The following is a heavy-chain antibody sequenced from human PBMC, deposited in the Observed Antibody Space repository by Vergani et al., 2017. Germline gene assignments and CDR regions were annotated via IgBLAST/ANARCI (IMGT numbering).Heavy chain of an antibody. CDR3: ARRGGGYYSGGKVHPLRTAFDV. CDR1: GGSISAGYYF. J-gene: IGHJ3*01. CDR2: ISASGNA. D-gene: IGHD2-15*01. V-gene: IGHV4-61*02. Sequence: QVQLQASGPGRVKPSQTLSLTCTMSGGSISAGYYFWSWIRQPAEKGLEWLGHISASGNASHSPSLKTRVSMSVDTSKNQFSLTVTSVTAADTAIYFCARRGGGYYSGGKVHPLRTAFDVWGHGTVVTVSS.